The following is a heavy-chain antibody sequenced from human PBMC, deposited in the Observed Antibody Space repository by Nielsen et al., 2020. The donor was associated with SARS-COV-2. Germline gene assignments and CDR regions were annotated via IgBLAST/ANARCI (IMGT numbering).Heavy chain of an antibody. CDR2: IIPILGIT. CDR1: GGTFSSFP. J-gene: IGHJ3*02. V-gene: IGHV1-69*04. CDR3: AREMATNRGHAFEI. Sequence: SVKVSCNASGGTFSSFPISWVRQAPGQGLEWMGRIIPILGITTYAQKFHGRVTVTADKSTSTAYMELHSLTSEDTAVYYCAREMATNRGHAFEIWGQGTVVTVSS. D-gene: IGHD5-24*01.